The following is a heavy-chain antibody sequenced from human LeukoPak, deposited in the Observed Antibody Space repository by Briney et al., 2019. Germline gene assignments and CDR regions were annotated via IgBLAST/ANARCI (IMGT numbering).Heavy chain of an antibody. CDR1: GFTFSSHA. V-gene: IGHV3-23*01. CDR3: ATRNFYRTKPYYYYYFDF. Sequence: GGSLRLSCAASGFTFSSHAMSWVRQAPGRGLEWVSGISSSGDATYYADSVRGRFTISRDNSRNTLYLQINSLRAEDTAADYCATRNFYRTKPYYYYYFDFWGQGTLVTVPS. CDR2: ISSSGDAT. D-gene: IGHD3-22*01. J-gene: IGHJ4*02.